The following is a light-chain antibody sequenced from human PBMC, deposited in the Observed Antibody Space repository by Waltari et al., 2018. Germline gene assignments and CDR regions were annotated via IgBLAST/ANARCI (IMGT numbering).Light chain of an antibody. J-gene: IGKJ4*01. CDR3: QQYYRVPLT. CDR2: WAS. CDR1: QGILDGSNNRIS. V-gene: IGKV4-1*01. Sequence: DIVMTQSPDSLAVSLGERATINCKSSQGILDGSNNRISLAWYQQKPGQSPNLLIYWASTRESGVPDRFSGSGSGTDFSLTISSLQAEDVAVYYCQQYYRVPLTFGGGTKIEIK.